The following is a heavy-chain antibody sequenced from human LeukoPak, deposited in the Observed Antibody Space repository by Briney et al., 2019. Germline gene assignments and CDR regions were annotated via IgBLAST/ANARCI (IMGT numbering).Heavy chain of an antibody. V-gene: IGHV3-7*01. J-gene: IGHJ3*02. Sequence: GGSLRLSCAASGFTFTSCWMNWVRQAPGKGLEWVANIKPDGSEKYYVDSVKGRFTISRDNAKNSLFLQMNSLRAEDTAVYYCASGNSNDRAFDIWGQGTMVAVSS. CDR1: GFTFTSCW. CDR3: ASGNSNDRAFDI. D-gene: IGHD1-20*01. CDR2: IKPDGSEK.